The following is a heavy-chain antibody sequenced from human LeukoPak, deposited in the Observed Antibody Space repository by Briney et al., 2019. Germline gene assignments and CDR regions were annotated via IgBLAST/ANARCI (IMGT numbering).Heavy chain of an antibody. Sequence: SGPTLVNPTQTLTLTCTFSGFSLTTSGLGVGWVRQPPGKALEWLALIYWNDDKRYSPSLKSRLTITKDTSKNQVVLTMTNLDPVGTATYYCAHRRGYDFWSAWGQGTLVTVSS. D-gene: IGHD3-3*01. CDR3: AHRRGYDFWSA. CDR1: GFSLTTSGLG. CDR2: IYWNDDK. V-gene: IGHV2-5*01. J-gene: IGHJ5*02.